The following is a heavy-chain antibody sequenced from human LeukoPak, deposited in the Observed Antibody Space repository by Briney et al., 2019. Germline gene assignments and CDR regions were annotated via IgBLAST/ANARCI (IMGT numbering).Heavy chain of an antibody. Sequence: SETLSLTCTVSGGSISSYYWSWIRQPPGKGLEWIGYIYYSGNTDSNPSLKSRVTISVDTSKNQFSLKLSSVTAADTAVYYCARTYCSCGSCHFDYWGQGTLVTVSS. CDR2: IYYSGNT. J-gene: IGHJ4*02. V-gene: IGHV4-59*08. D-gene: IGHD2-15*01. CDR1: GGSISSYY. CDR3: ARTYCSCGSCHFDY.